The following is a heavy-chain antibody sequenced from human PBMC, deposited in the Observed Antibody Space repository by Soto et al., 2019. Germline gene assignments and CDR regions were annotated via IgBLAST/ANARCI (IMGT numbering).Heavy chain of an antibody. CDR2: IYWDDDK. Sequence: SGPTLVNPTQTLTLTCTFSGFSLSTSGVGVGWIRQPPGKALERLALIYWDDDKRYSPSLKSRLTITKDTSKNQVVLTMTNMDPVDTATYYCAHSPGGLLWFGELLNWFDPWGQGTLVTVSS. J-gene: IGHJ5*02. V-gene: IGHV2-5*02. CDR1: GFSLSTSGVG. CDR3: AHSPGGLLWFGELLNWFDP. D-gene: IGHD3-10*01.